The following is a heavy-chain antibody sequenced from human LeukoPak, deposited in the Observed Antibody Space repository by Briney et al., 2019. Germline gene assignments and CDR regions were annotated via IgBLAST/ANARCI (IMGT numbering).Heavy chain of an antibody. J-gene: IGHJ4*02. D-gene: IGHD3-9*01. CDR1: GFTFSSYS. Sequence: PGGSLRLSCAASGFTFSSYSMNWVRQAPGKGLEWVSSISSSSSYIYYADSVKGRFTISRDNAKNSLYLQMNSLRAEDTAVYYCARDQNLRYFDWSENPALDTLGRNSVGPFDYWGQGTLVTVSS. CDR2: ISSSSSYI. V-gene: IGHV3-21*01. CDR3: ARDQNLRYFDWSENPALDTLGRNSVGPFDY.